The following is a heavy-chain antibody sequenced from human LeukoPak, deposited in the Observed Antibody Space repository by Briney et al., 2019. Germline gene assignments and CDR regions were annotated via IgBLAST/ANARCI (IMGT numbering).Heavy chain of an antibody. CDR2: INPNSGGT. CDR1: GYSFTSHY. J-gene: IGHJ6*03. V-gene: IGHV1-2*02. Sequence: ASVKVSCKASGYSFTSHYMHWVRQAPGQGLEWMGWINPNSGGTNYAEKFQGRVTMTRDTSISTAYMELSRLRSDDTAVYYCARSLEDYYMDVWGKGTTVTVSS. CDR3: ARSLEDYYMDV.